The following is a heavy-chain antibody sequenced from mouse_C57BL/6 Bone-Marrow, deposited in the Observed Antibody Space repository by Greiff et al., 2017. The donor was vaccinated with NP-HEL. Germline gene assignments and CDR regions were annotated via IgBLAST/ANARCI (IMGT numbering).Heavy chain of an antibody. CDR3: ARHYYYGSNYYAMDY. D-gene: IGHD1-1*01. J-gene: IGHJ4*01. CDR2: ISNGGGST. Sequence: EVQVVESGGGLVQPGGSLKLSCAASGFTFSDYYMYWVRQTPEKRLEWVAYISNGGGSTYYPDTVKGRFTISRDNAKNTLYLQMSRLKSEDTAMYYCARHYYYGSNYYAMDYWGQGTSVTVSS. CDR1: GFTFSDYY. V-gene: IGHV5-12*01.